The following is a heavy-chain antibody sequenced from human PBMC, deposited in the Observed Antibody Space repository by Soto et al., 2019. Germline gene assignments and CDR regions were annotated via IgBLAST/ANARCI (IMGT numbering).Heavy chain of an antibody. CDR2: IKQDGSEK. V-gene: IGHV3-7*05. CDR1: GFTFSSYW. J-gene: IGHJ6*02. CDR3: ARDQLAASPYYYYGMDV. D-gene: IGHD6-6*01. Sequence: GGSLRLSCAASGFTFSSYWMGWVRQAPGKGLEWVANIKQDGSEKYYVDSVKGRFTISRDNAKNSLYLQMNSLRAEDTAVYYCARDQLAASPYYYYGMDVWGQGTTVNVSS.